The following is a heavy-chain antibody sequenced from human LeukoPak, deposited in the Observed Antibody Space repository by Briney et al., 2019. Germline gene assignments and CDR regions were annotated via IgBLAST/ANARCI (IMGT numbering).Heavy chain of an antibody. Sequence: SETLSLTCAVSGGXITTTNCWSWVRQPPGKGMEWIGEVHLNGATNYNPSLESRFSMSIDKSNNHLSLEVTSVTAADTAMYYCTRESGAFSPFGFWGQGTLVTVSS. V-gene: IGHV4-4*02. J-gene: IGHJ4*02. CDR1: GGXITTTNC. CDR2: VHLNGAT. CDR3: TRESGAFSPFGF. D-gene: IGHD1-26*01.